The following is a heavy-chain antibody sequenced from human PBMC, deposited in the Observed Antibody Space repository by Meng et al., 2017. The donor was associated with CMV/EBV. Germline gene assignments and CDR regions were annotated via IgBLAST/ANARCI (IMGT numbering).Heavy chain of an antibody. CDR2: IDWDDDK. CDR3: ARLVQASGYFDY. CDR1: GFSLTTTGMR. J-gene: IGHJ4*02. Sequence: FGPTLVKPTQTLTLTCTFSGFSLTTTGMRVCWIRQSPGKALEWLARIDWDDDKFYSTSLKTRLTISKDTSKNQVVLTVTNMAPVDTATYYCARLVQASGYFDYWGQGALVTVSS. V-gene: IGHV2-70D*14. D-gene: IGHD2-8*02.